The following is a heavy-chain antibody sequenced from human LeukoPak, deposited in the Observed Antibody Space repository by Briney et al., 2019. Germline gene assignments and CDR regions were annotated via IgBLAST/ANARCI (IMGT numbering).Heavy chain of an antibody. D-gene: IGHD6-6*01. CDR3: ARHRIAARGSFDY. V-gene: IGHV4-39*01. Sequence: PSETLSLTCTVSGVSIGSSYYYWGWIRQPPGRGLEWIGSIYYSGSTYYNPSLKSRVTISEDTSKNQFSLKLNSVTAADTAVYYCARHRIAARGSFDYWGQGTLVTVSS. CDR2: IYYSGST. CDR1: GVSIGSSYYY. J-gene: IGHJ4*02.